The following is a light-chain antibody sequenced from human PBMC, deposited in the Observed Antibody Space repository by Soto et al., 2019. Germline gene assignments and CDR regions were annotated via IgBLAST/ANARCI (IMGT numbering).Light chain of an antibody. Sequence: QSALTQPPSASGSPGQSVAISCTGTSSDVGGYNYVSWYQQHPGKAPKLMIYEVNKRPSGVPDRFSGSKSGNTASLTVSGLQAEDEADYYCASWDESQSGFGLFGGGTKVTVL. CDR1: SSDVGGYNY. CDR3: ASWDESQSGFGL. CDR2: EVN. V-gene: IGLV2-8*01. J-gene: IGLJ3*02.